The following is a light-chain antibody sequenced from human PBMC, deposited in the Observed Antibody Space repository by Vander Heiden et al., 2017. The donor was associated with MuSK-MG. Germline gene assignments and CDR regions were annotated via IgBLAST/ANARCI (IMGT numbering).Light chain of an antibody. V-gene: IGKV3-11*01. J-gene: IGKJ5*01. Sequence: ELVLTQSPATLSLSPGERATLSCRASQSVSSNLAWYQQKPGQAPRFLIYDASNRATGIPARFSGSGSETDFTLTISSLEPEDCAVYYCQQRRLGPITYGQGTRLEIK. CDR2: DAS. CDR3: QQRRLGPIT. CDR1: QSVSSN.